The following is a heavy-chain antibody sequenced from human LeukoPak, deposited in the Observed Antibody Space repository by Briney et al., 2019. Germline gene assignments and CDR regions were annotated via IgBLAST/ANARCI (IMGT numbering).Heavy chain of an antibody. Sequence: PGGSLRLSCVASGFTFGKYWMSWVRQAPGKGPEWVANIKQDGSENHYVDSVKGRFTISRDNAKNSLYLQMNSLRVEDTAVYYCALYTYGYSFDYWGQGALVIVSS. V-gene: IGHV3-7*03. CDR1: GFTFGKYW. CDR2: IKQDGSEN. D-gene: IGHD3-10*01. J-gene: IGHJ4*02. CDR3: ALYTYGYSFDY.